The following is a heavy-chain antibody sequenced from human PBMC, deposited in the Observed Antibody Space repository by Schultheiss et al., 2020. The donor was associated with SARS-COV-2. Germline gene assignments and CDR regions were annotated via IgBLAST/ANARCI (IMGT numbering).Heavy chain of an antibody. D-gene: IGHD4-17*01. CDR1: GFTFSSYG. J-gene: IGHJ6*03. V-gene: IGHV3-33*03. CDR2: IWYDGSNK. CDR3: AKDLVENDYGDYYYYYMDV. Sequence: LKISCAASGFTFSSYGMHWVRQAPGKGLEWVAVIWYDGSNKYYADSVKGRFTISRDNAKNSLYLQMNSLRAEDTAVYSCAKDLVENDYGDYYYYYMDVWGKGTTVTVSS.